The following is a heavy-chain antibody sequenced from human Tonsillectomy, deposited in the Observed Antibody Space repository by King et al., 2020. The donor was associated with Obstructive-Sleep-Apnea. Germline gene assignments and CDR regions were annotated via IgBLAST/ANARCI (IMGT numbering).Heavy chain of an antibody. J-gene: IGHJ4*02. CDR1: GGSISNYY. CDR2: IYYSGST. D-gene: IGHD5-18*01. CDR3: ARPADVDTAMGPFDY. V-gene: IGHV4-59*08. Sequence: VQLQESGPGLVKPSETLSLTCTVSGGSISNYYWSWIRQPPGKGLEWIAYIYYSGSTYYNPSLKSRVSISVDTSKNQFSLKRSSVTAADPAVYYCARPADVDTAMGPFDYWGQGTLVTVSS.